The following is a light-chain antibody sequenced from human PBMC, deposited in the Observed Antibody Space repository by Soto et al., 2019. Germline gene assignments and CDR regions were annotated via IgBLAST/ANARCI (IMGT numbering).Light chain of an antibody. Sequence: DIQMTQSASSLSASVGDRVIITCRASQAISTYLAWYHQKPEKAPKSLIYAATTLQSGVSSRFSGSVSGTDFILTISNLQPEDSGTYYCQQYNSYPLTFGGGTKVEIK. CDR1: QAISTY. CDR2: AAT. CDR3: QQYNSYPLT. J-gene: IGKJ4*01. V-gene: IGKV1D-16*01.